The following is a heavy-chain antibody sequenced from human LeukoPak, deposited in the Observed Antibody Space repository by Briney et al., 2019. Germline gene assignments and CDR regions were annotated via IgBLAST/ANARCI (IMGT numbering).Heavy chain of an antibody. V-gene: IGHV1-2*02. D-gene: IGHD4-11*01. CDR3: ARDKDYSSPADY. Sequence: ASVKVSCKASGYTFTGYYMHWVRQAPGQGLEWMGWINPNSGGTHYAQKFQGRVTMTRDTSISTAYMELSRLRSGDTAVYYCARDKDYSSPADYWGQGTLVTVSS. CDR2: INPNSGGT. CDR1: GYTFTGYY. J-gene: IGHJ4*02.